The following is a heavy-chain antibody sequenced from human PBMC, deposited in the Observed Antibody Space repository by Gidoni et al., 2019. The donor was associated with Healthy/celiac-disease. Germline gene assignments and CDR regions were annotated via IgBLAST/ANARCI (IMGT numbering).Heavy chain of an antibody. CDR3: ARAAITMVRGRTDYYGMDV. V-gene: IGHV4-61*02. CDR2: IYTSGST. CDR1: GGAISSGSYY. J-gene: IGHJ6*02. Sequence: QVQLQESGPGLVKPSQTLSLTCTVAGGAISSGSYYWSWIRRPAGKGLEWIGRIYTSGSTNYHPSLKSRVTISVDTSKNQFSLKLRSVTAADTAVYYCARAAITMVRGRTDYYGMDVWGQGTTVTVSS. D-gene: IGHD3-10*01.